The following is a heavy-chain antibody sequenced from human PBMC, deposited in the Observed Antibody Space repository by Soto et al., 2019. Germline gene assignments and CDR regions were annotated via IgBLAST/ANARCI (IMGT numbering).Heavy chain of an antibody. V-gene: IGHV4-31*03. D-gene: IGHD1-1*01. CDR1: GGSISSGGYY. CDR3: ARAPGTRVEHFYCFDY. Sequence: QVQLQESGPGLVKPSQTLSLTCTVSGGSISSGGYYWSWIRQHPGKGLEWIGYIYYSGSTYYNPSLKSRVTISVDTSKNQFALKLSSVTAADTAVYYSARAPGTRVEHFYCFDYWGQGTLVTVSS. J-gene: IGHJ4*02. CDR2: IYYSGST.